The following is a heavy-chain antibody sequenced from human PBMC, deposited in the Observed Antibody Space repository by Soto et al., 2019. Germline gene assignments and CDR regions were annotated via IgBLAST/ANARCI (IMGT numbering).Heavy chain of an antibody. D-gene: IGHD3-10*01. CDR1: GGSISSGDYY. CDR2: IYYSGST. V-gene: IGHV4-30-4*01. J-gene: IGHJ4*02. CDR3: ASYSWFGEHYQFEY. Sequence: PSETLSLTCTFSGGSISSGDYYCSWIRQPPGKGLEWIGYIYYSGSTYYNPSLKSRVTISVDTSKSQFSLKLSSVTAADTAVYYCASYSWFGEHYQFEYWGQGTLVTVSS.